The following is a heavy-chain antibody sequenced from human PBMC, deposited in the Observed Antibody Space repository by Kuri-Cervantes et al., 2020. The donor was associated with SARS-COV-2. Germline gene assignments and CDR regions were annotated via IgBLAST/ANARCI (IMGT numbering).Heavy chain of an antibody. J-gene: IGHJ4*02. Sequence: GESLKISCAASGFTFSDYYMNWVRQAPGKGLEWVSAISGSGGSTYYADSVKGRFTISRDNSKNTLYLQMNSLRAEDTAVYYCAKELAVAGSADYFDYWGQGTLVTVSS. CDR1: GFTFSDYY. D-gene: IGHD6-19*01. CDR3: AKELAVAGSADYFDY. CDR2: ISGSGGST. V-gene: IGHV3-23*01.